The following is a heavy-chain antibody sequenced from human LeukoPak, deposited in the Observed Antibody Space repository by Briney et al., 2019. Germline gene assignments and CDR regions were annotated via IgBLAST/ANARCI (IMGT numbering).Heavy chain of an antibody. V-gene: IGHV3-23*01. CDR1: GIVFSRTA. CDR2: ISGGGERT. D-gene: IGHD6-19*01. J-gene: IGHJ5*02. CDR3: GKDGGQYSSGPEFDP. Sequence: GGSLRLSCASSGIVFSRTAMNWARQSPGRGLEWLSAISGGGERTFYADSVRGRFTISRDNSKNMVYLQMNSLRVDDTAIYYCGKDGGQYSSGPEFDPRGQGDLVTVPS.